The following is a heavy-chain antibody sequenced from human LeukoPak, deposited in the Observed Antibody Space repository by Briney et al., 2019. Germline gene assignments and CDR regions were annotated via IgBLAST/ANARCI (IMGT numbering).Heavy chain of an antibody. CDR3: ARGMVVVPAATTYYYYYGMDV. CDR1: GFTFSSYS. CDR2: ISSSSSYI. J-gene: IGHJ6*02. V-gene: IGHV3-21*01. D-gene: IGHD2-2*01. Sequence: GGSQRLSCAASGFTFSSYSMNWVRQAPGKRLEWVSSISSSSSYIYYADSVKGRFTISRDNAKNSLYLQMNSLRAEDTAVYYCARGMVVVPAATTYYYYYGMDVWGQGTTVTVSS.